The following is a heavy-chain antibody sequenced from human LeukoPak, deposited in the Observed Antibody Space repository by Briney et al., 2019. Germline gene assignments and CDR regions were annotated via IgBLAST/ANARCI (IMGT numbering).Heavy chain of an antibody. CDR2: IYYSGST. CDR3: ARDPVGWYQLLKEGGIDY. V-gene: IGHV4-39*07. Sequence: PSETLSLTCTVSGGSISSSSYYWGWIRQPPGKGLEWIGSIYYSGSTYYNPSLKSRVTISVDTSKNQFSLKLSSVTAADTAVYYCARDPVGWYQLLKEGGIDYWGQGTLVTVSS. CDR1: GGSISSSSYY. D-gene: IGHD2-2*01. J-gene: IGHJ4*02.